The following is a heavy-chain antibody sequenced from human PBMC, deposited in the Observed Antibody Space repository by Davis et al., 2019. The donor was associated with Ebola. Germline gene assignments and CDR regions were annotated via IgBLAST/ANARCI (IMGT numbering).Heavy chain of an antibody. J-gene: IGHJ6*02. CDR1: GYTFTSYG. Sequence: ASVKVSCKASGYTFTSYGISWVRQAPGQGLEWMGWISAYNGNTNYAQKLQGRVTMTTDTSTSTAHMELRSLRSDDTAVYYCARENTRYCSSTSCYYYGMDVWGQGTTVTVSS. D-gene: IGHD2-2*01. V-gene: IGHV1-18*01. CDR2: ISAYNGNT. CDR3: ARENTRYCSSTSCYYYGMDV.